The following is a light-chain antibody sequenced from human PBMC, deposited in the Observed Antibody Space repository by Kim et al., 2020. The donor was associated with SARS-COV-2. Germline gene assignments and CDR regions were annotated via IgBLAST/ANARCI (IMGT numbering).Light chain of an antibody. J-gene: IGKJ4*01. CDR2: KAS. CDR3: QQYNSYSPST. V-gene: IGKV1-5*03. CDR1: QSISSW. Sequence: DIQMTQSPSTLSASVGDRVTITCRASQSISSWLAWYQQKPGKAPKLLIYKASSLESGVQSRFSGSGSGTEFTLTISSLQPDDFATYYCQQYNSYSPSTFGGGTKVDIK.